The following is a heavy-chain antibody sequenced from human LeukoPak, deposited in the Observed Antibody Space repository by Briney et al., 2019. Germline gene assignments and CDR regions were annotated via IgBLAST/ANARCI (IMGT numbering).Heavy chain of an antibody. CDR2: INLSGST. CDR1: GGSFSGYY. V-gene: IGHV4-34*01. Sequence: SETLSLTCAVYGGSFSGYYWSWIRQPPGKGLEWIWEINLSGSTNYNPSLKSRVTISVDTSKNQFSLKLSSVTAADTAVYYCARGRAKDIVVVVAARKGLYNWFDPWGQGTLVTVSS. CDR3: ARGRAKDIVVVVAARKGLYNWFDP. J-gene: IGHJ5*02. D-gene: IGHD2-15*01.